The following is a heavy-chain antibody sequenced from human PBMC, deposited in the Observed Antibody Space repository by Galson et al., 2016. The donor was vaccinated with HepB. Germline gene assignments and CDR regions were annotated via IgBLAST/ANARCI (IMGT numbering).Heavy chain of an antibody. CDR1: GFTFSSYG. J-gene: IGHJ4*02. D-gene: IGHD3-22*01. CDR3: ARAYYDNSGYSGDSLDH. V-gene: IGHV3-30-3*01. Sequence: SLRLSCAASGFTFSSYGFHWVRQTPGKGLEWVTLISYDGSDKYYADSVKGRFTISRDNSKSTLYLQMNSLRAEDTAVYYCARAYYDNSGYSGDSLDHWGQGTLVTVSS. CDR2: ISYDGSDK.